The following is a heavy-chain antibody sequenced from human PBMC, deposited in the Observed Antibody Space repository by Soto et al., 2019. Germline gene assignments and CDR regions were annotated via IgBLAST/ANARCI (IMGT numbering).Heavy chain of an antibody. J-gene: IGHJ4*02. CDR3: AIDGGFGELNY. CDR1: GYTNTGYS. D-gene: IGHD3-10*01. CDR2: INAGSGNT. V-gene: IGHV1-3*01. Sequence: VPVSCKASGYTNTGYSWHWVRQAPGQRLEWMGWINAGSGNTNYAQKLQGRVTMTTDTSTSTAYMELRSLRSDDTAVYYCAIDGGFGELNYWGQGTLVTVSS.